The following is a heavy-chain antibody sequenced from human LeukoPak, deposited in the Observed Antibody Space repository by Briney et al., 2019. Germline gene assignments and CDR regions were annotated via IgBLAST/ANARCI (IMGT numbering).Heavy chain of an antibody. D-gene: IGHD2-15*01. CDR1: GFTFSRYA. Sequence: GGSLRPSCAASGFTFSRYAMSWVRQAPGKGLEWVSAISGSGGSTYYADSVKGRFTISRDNSKNTLYLQMNSLRAEDTAVYYCANERYCSGGSCYLSDAFDIWGQGTMVTVSS. CDR3: ANERYCSGGSCYLSDAFDI. V-gene: IGHV3-23*01. CDR2: ISGSGGST. J-gene: IGHJ3*02.